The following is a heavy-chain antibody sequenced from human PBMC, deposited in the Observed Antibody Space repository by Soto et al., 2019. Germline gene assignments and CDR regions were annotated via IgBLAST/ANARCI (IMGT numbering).Heavy chain of an antibody. CDR3: ARDPSPPTADLGDEPRYYFDY. J-gene: IGHJ4*02. Sequence: SQTLSLTCDISGDSVSSNSAAWNWIRQSPSRGLEWLGRTYYRSKWYNDYAVSVKSRITINPDTSKNQFSLQLNSVTPEDTAVYYCARDPSPPTADLGDEPRYYFDYWGQGTLVTVSS. CDR2: TYYRSKWYN. CDR1: GDSVSSNSAA. D-gene: IGHD4-4*01. V-gene: IGHV6-1*01.